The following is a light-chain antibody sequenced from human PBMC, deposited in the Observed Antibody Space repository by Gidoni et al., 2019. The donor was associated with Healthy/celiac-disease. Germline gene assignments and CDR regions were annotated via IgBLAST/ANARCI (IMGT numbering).Light chain of an antibody. V-gene: IGLV2-14*01. Sequence: QSALTQPASVSGSPGQSITISCTGTSSDAVGYNYVSWYQQHPGKAPKLMIYDVSNRPSGVSNRFSGSKSGNTASLTISGLQAEDEADYYCSSYTSSSGWVFGGGTKLTVL. J-gene: IGLJ3*02. CDR3: SSYTSSSGWV. CDR2: DVS. CDR1: SSDAVGYNY.